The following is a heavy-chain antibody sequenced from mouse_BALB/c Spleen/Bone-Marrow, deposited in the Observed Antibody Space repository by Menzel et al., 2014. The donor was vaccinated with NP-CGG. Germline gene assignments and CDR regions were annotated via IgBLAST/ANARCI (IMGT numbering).Heavy chain of an antibody. V-gene: IGHV5-6-5*01. Sequence: EVMLVESGGGLVKPGGSLKLSCAASGFTFSSYAMSWVRQTPEKRLEWVASISSCGSTYYLDSVKGRFTISRDNARNILYLQMSSLRSEDTAMYYCARGGGYDYGHYYAMDYWGQGTSVTVSS. J-gene: IGHJ4*01. CDR1: GFTFSSYA. D-gene: IGHD2-4*01. CDR2: ISSCGST. CDR3: ARGGGYDYGHYYAMDY.